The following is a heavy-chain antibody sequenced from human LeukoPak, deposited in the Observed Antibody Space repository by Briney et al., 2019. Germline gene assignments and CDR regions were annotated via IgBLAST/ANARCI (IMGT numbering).Heavy chain of an antibody. CDR1: GFTFSSYA. Sequence: GGSLRLSCAASGFTFSSYAMSWVRQAPGKGLEWVSAISGSGGSTYYADSVKGRFTISRDNSKNTLYLQMNSLRAEDTAVYYCARHIAAAGTRWFDPWGQGTLVTVTS. J-gene: IGHJ5*02. CDR3: ARHIAAAGTRWFDP. CDR2: ISGSGGST. V-gene: IGHV3-23*01. D-gene: IGHD6-13*01.